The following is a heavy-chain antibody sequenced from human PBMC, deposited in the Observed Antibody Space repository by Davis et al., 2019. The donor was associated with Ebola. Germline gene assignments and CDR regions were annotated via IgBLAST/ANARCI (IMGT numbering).Heavy chain of an antibody. CDR3: ARVGDIVVVVGWSYGMDV. CDR1: GFTFSDYY. D-gene: IGHD2-15*01. J-gene: IGHJ6*02. CDR2: ISSSSSYI. Sequence: GESLKISCTASGFTFSDYYMSWIRQAPGKGLEWVSSISSSSSYIYYADSVKGRFTISRDNAKNSLYLQMNSLRDEDTAVYYCARVGDIVVVVGWSYGMDVWGQGTTVTVSS. V-gene: IGHV3-11*06.